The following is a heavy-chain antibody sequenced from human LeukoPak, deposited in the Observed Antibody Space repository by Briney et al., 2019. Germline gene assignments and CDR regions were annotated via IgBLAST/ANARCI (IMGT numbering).Heavy chain of an antibody. CDR1: GDSISSYY. V-gene: IGHV4-59*01. Sequence: PSETLSLTCTVSGDSISSYYWSWIRQPPGKGLEWIGYIYYSGSTYYNASLKSRVTISVDTSKNQFSLTLSSVTAADTAVYYCARAGSTVIHYWGQGTLVTVSS. D-gene: IGHD4-17*01. CDR3: ARAGSTVIHY. J-gene: IGHJ4*02. CDR2: IYYSGST.